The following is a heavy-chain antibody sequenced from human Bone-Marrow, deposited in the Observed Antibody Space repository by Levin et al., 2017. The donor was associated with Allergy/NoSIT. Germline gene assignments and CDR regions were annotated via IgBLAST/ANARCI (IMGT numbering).Heavy chain of an antibody. Sequence: SETLSLTCTVSGGSISSYYWSWIRQPPGKGLEWIGYIYYSGSTNYNPSLKSRVTISVDTSKNQFSLKLSSVTAADTAVYYCARGNPLLWFGELWVGDAFDIWGQGTMVTVSS. D-gene: IGHD3-10*01. J-gene: IGHJ3*02. CDR3: ARGNPLLWFGELWVGDAFDI. V-gene: IGHV4-59*01. CDR1: GGSISSYY. CDR2: IYYSGST.